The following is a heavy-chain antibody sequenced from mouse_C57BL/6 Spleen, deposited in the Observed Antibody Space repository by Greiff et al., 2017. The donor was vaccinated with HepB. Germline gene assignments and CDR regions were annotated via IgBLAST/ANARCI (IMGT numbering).Heavy chain of an antibody. V-gene: IGHV1-64*01. D-gene: IGHD1-1*01. CDR3: ARPPLITTVAGGY. CDR2: IHPNSGST. J-gene: IGHJ2*01. Sequence: VQLQESGAELVKPGASVKLSCKASGYTFTSYWLHWVKQRPGQGLEWIGMIHPNSGSTNYNEKFKSKATLTVDKSSSTAYMQLSSLTSEDSAVYYCARPPLITTVAGGYWGQGTTLTVSS. CDR1: GYTFTSYW.